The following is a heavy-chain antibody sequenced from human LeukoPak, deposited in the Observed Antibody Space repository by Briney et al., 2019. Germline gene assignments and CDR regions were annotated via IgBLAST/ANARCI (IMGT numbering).Heavy chain of an antibody. V-gene: IGHV3-33*06. Sequence: GGSLRLSCAASGYTFNTYGMHWVRQPPGKGLEWVAVIYYDASNGYYADSVKGRFTISKDNSRNTVYLEMNNLRADDTAIYYCAKDRSLRFLEYWGQGTLVTVSS. CDR1: GYTFNTYG. D-gene: IGHD3-3*01. J-gene: IGHJ4*02. CDR3: AKDRSLRFLEY. CDR2: IYYDASNG.